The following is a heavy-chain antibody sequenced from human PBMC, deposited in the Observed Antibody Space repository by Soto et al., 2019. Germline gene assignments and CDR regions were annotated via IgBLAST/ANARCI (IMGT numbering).Heavy chain of an antibody. CDR1: GYTFTSYA. V-gene: IGHV1-3*01. J-gene: IGHJ4*02. D-gene: IGHD2-21*02. CDR3: ARDMGAYCGGDCPQYYFDY. CDR2: INAGNGNT. Sequence: ASVKVSCKASGYTFTSYAMHWVRQAPGQRLEWMGWINAGNGNTKYSQKNQGRVTINRDTSASTAYMELSSLRFEDMAVFFCARDMGAYCGGDCPQYYFDYWGQGTLVTVSS.